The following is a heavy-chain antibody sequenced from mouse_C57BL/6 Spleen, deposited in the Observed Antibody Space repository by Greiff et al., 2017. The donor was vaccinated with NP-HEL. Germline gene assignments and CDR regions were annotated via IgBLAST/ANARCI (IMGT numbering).Heavy chain of an antibody. V-gene: IGHV1-15*01. CDR1: GYTFTDYE. J-gene: IGHJ2*01. Sequence: QVQLQQSGAELVRPGASVTLSCKASGYTFTDYEMHWVKQTPVHGLEWIGAIDPETGGTDYNQKFKGKAILTADKSSSTAYMELRSLTSEDSAVYYCTRWGTVVAGGYFDYWGQGTTLTVSS. CDR3: TRWGTVVAGGYFDY. D-gene: IGHD1-1*01. CDR2: IDPETGGT.